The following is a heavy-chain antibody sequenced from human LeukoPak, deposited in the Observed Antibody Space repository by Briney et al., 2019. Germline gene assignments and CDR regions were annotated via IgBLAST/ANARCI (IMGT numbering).Heavy chain of an antibody. Sequence: TGGSLRLSCAASGFTFSNYWMSWVRQTPGKGLEWVANIKQDGSEKYYVDSVKGRFTISRDNAKNSLYLQMNSLGAEDTAVYYCAREKIVAATDFDYWGQGTLVTVSS. D-gene: IGHD1-26*01. CDR1: GFTFSNYW. J-gene: IGHJ4*02. CDR3: AREKIVAATDFDY. V-gene: IGHV3-7*01. CDR2: IKQDGSEK.